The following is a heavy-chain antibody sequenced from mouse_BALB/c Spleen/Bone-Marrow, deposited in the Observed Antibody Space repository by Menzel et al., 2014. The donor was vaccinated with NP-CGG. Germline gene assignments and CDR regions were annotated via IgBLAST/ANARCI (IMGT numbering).Heavy chain of an antibody. CDR3: ANYDYGCYFDV. CDR2: IDPANGNT. Sequence: EVQLQQSGAELVKPGASVKLSCTASGFNIKDTYMHWVKQRPEQGLEWIGRIDPANGNTKYDPKFQGKATITADTSSNTAYLQLSSLTSEDTAVYYCANYDYGCYFDVWGAGTTVTVSS. CDR1: GFNIKDTY. V-gene: IGHV14-3*02. J-gene: IGHJ1*01. D-gene: IGHD2-4*01.